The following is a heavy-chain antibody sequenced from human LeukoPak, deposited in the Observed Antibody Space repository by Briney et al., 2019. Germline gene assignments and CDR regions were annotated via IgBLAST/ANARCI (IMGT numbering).Heavy chain of an antibody. CDR2: IYLDGSKI. CDR3: ARESGGTSPYWYFDL. D-gene: IGHD1-7*01. J-gene: IGHJ2*01. Sequence: GGSLRLSCTASGFTLSSYAIHWVRQAPGKGLEWVSVIYLDGSKIYYADSVKGRFTLSRDNSKNTLLLQMNSLRAEDTAVYYCARESGGTSPYWYFDLWGRGTLVTVSS. CDR1: GFTLSSYA. V-gene: IGHV3-33*01.